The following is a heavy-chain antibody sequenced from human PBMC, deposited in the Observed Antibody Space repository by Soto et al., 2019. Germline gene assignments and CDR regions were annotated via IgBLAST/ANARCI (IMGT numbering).Heavy chain of an antibody. J-gene: IGHJ4*02. V-gene: IGHV3-23*01. D-gene: IGHD2-2*01. CDR3: AKVSGDQLLSTFDY. CDR1: GFTFSRYV. CDR2: ISGSGGST. Sequence: GGSLRLSCAGSGFTFSRYVMSWVRQAPGKGLEWVSAISGSGGSTYFADSVKGRFTISRDNSKNTLYLQMNRLRAEDTAVYYCAKVSGDQLLSTFDYWGQGTLVTVSS.